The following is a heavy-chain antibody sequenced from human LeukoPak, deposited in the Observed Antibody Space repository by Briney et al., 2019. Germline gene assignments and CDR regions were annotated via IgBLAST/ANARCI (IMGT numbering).Heavy chain of an antibody. CDR2: ISSSSSTI. Sequence: GGSLRLSCAASGFTFSSYSMNWVRQAPGKGLEWVSYISSSSSTIYYADSVKGRFTISRDNAKNSLYLQMNSLRAEDTAVYYCARDGPRYYYGSGSLDYWGQGTLVTVSS. D-gene: IGHD3-10*01. CDR3: ARDGPRYYYGSGSLDY. CDR1: GFTFSSYS. J-gene: IGHJ4*02. V-gene: IGHV3-48*04.